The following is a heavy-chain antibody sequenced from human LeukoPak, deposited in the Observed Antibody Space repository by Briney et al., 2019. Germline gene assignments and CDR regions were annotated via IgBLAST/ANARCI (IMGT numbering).Heavy chain of an antibody. CDR3: ARGVTVTTDF. CDR1: GFFFSNYD. CDR2: LSSSGGST. V-gene: IGHV3-23*01. J-gene: IGHJ4*02. D-gene: IGHD4-17*01. Sequence: SGGSLRLSCVASGFFFSNYDMNWVSQAPGKGLEWGMGLSSSGGSTFYADSVKGRFTISRDNSKNTVYLQMNSLRGEDTAIYYCARGVTVTTDFWGQGTLVTVSS.